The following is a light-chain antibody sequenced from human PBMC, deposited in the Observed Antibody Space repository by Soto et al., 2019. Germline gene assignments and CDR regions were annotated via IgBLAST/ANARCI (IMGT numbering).Light chain of an antibody. Sequence: AIRMTQSPSSLSASTGDRVTITCRASQGISSYLAWYQQKPGKAPKLLIYAASTLQSGAPSRFSGSGSGTDFTLTISCVQSEDFATYYCQQYYSYPAFVTFGPGTKVDIK. J-gene: IGKJ3*01. V-gene: IGKV1-8*01. CDR1: QGISSY. CDR3: QQYYSYPAFVT. CDR2: AAS.